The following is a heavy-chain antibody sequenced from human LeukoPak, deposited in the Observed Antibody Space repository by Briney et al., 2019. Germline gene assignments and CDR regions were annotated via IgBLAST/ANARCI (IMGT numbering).Heavy chain of an antibody. V-gene: IGHV4-30-4*01. CDR1: GGSISSGDYY. CDR2: IYYSGST. J-gene: IGHJ4*02. Sequence: SETLSLTCTVSGGSISSGDYYWSWIRQPPGKGLEWIGYIYYSGSTYYNPSLKSRVTISVDTSKNQFSLKLSSVTAADTAVYYCARHDLAVAGRDYFDYWGQGTLVTVSS. D-gene: IGHD6-19*01. CDR3: ARHDLAVAGRDYFDY.